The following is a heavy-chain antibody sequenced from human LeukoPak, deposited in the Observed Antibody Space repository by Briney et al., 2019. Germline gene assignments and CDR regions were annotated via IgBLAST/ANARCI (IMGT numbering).Heavy chain of an antibody. CDR2: IIPIFGTA. D-gene: IGHD2-15*01. V-gene: IGHV1-69*13. Sequence: ASVKVSCKASGGTFSSYAISWVRQAPGQGLEWMGGIIPIFGTANYAQKFQGRVTITADESTSTAYMELSSLRSEDTAAYYCARGHCSGGSCYSGAYWGQGTLVTVSS. CDR3: ARGHCSGGSCYSGAY. CDR1: GGTFSSYA. J-gene: IGHJ4*02.